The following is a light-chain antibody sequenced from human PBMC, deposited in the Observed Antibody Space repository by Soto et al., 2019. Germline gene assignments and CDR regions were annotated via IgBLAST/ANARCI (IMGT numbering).Light chain of an antibody. CDR1: QSVSSN. Sequence: EIVMTQSPATLSVPPGERATLSCRASQSVSSNLAWYQQKPGQAPRLLIYGASTRATGIPARFSGSGSGTEFTLTISSLQSEDFAVYYCQHYSNWPPWTFGQGTKVDIK. J-gene: IGKJ1*01. CDR2: GAS. CDR3: QHYSNWPPWT. V-gene: IGKV3D-15*01.